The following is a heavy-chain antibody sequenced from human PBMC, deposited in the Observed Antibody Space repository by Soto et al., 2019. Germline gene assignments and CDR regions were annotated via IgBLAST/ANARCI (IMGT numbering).Heavy chain of an antibody. J-gene: IGHJ6*02. D-gene: IGHD3-3*01. CDR1: GFTFSSYW. CDR3: ARDLPHVAQNYDFWSGYYNYYYGMDV. CDR2: INSDGSST. Sequence: GGSLRLSCAASGFTFSSYWMHWVRQAPGKGLVWVSRINSDGSSTSYADSVKGRFTISRDNAKNTLYLQMNSLRAEDTAVYYCARDLPHVAQNYDFWSGYYNYYYGMDVWGQGTTVTVSS. V-gene: IGHV3-74*01.